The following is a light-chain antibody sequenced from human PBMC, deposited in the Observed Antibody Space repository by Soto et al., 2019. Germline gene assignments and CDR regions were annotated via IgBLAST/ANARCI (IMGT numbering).Light chain of an antibody. V-gene: IGLV2-18*02. Sequence: QSVLTQPPSVSGSPGQSVTISCTGTSSDVGSYNRVSWYQQPPGTAPKLMIYEVSNRPSGVPDRFSGSKSGNTASLTISGLQAEDEADYYCSSYTSSSTVVFGGVTKVTVL. J-gene: IGLJ2*01. CDR1: SSDVGSYNR. CDR2: EVS. CDR3: SSYTSSSTVV.